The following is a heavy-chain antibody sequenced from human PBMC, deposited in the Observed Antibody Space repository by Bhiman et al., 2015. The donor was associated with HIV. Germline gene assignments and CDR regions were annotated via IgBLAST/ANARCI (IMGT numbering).Heavy chain of an antibody. Sequence: EVQLVESGGGLVQPGGSLRLSCAASGFTFSSYSMNWVRQAPGKGLEWVSYISSSSNTIYYADSMKGRFTISRDNAKNSLYLQMNGLRAEDTAVYYCASGSGSVNFDYWGQGTLVTVSS. CDR2: ISSSSNTI. CDR1: GFTFSSYS. J-gene: IGHJ4*02. CDR3: ASGSGSVNFDY. V-gene: IGHV3-48*01. D-gene: IGHD3-10*01.